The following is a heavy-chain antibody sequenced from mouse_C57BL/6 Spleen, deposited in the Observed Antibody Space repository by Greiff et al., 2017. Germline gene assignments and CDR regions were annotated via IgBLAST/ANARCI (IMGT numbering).Heavy chain of an antibody. J-gene: IGHJ4*01. D-gene: IGHD1-1*02. V-gene: IGHV8-8*01. CDR3: ARIEGGGGDGYYAMDY. CDR1: GFSLSTFGMG. Sequence: QVTLKVCGPGILQPSQTLSLTCSFSGFSLSTFGMGVGWIRQPSGKGLEWLAHIWWDDDKYYNPALKSRLTISKDTSKNQVFLKIANVDTADTATYYCARIEGGGGDGYYAMDYWGQGTSVTVSS. CDR2: IWWDDDK.